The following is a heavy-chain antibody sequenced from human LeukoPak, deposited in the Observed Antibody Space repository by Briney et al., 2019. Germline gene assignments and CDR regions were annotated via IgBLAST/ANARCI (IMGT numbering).Heavy chain of an antibody. Sequence: QTLSLTCTVSGGSISSGGYYWSWIRQHPGKGLEWIGYIYYSGSTYYNPSLKSRVTISVDTSKNQFSLKLSSVTAADTAVYYCARDGQRRALDYWGQGTLVTVSS. CDR2: IYYSGST. CDR3: ARDGQRRALDY. V-gene: IGHV4-31*03. CDR1: GGSISSGGYY. D-gene: IGHD1-1*01. J-gene: IGHJ4*02.